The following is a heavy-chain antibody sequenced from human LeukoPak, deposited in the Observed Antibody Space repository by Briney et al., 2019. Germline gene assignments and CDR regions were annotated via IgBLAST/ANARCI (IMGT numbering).Heavy chain of an antibody. CDR1: GFTFTGFA. D-gene: IGHD5-24*01. Sequence: GGSLRLSRAPSGFTFTGFAMRWVPQAPGEGLEWVSLISFSGGSTYYADSVKSRFTISRDNSKDTLYLQMNSLRAEDTAIYYCARDIQLSTWGLGTMVTVSS. V-gene: IGHV3-23*01. J-gene: IGHJ3*01. CDR3: ARDIQLST. CDR2: ISFSGGST.